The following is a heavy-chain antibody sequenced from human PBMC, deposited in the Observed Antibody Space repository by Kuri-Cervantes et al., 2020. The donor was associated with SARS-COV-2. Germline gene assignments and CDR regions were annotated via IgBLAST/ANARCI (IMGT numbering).Heavy chain of an antibody. D-gene: IGHD2-21*01. J-gene: IGHJ4*02. CDR1: GYTFTSSG. Sequence: ASVKVSCKASGYTFTSSGISWVRQAPGQGLEWMGWVSGYNGHTNYAQKLQGRVTMTTDTSTTTAYMELRSLGSDDTAVFYCVRDGYGDYVDYWGQGTLVTVSS. V-gene: IGHV1-18*04. CDR2: VSGYNGHT. CDR3: VRDGYGDYVDY.